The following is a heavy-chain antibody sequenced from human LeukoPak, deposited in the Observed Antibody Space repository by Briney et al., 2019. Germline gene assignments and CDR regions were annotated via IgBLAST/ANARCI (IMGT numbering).Heavy chain of an antibody. J-gene: IGHJ4*02. Sequence: GESLKISCKGSGYSFTSYWIGWVRQMPGKGLEWMGIIYPGDSDTRYSPSFQGQVTISADKSISTAYLQWSSLKASDTAMYYCATRTETYSSGWDDPYFFDYWGQGTLVTVSS. V-gene: IGHV5-51*01. CDR1: GYSFTSYW. CDR2: IYPGDSDT. CDR3: ATRTETYSSGWDDPYFFDY. D-gene: IGHD6-19*01.